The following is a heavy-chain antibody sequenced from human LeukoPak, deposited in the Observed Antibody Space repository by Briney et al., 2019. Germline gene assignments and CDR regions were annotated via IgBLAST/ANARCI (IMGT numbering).Heavy chain of an antibody. CDR2: MNPNSGNT. J-gene: IGHJ5*02. CDR3: AREDYYDSGSFDP. CDR1: GYTFTSNY. Sequence: ASVKVSCKAFGYTFTSNYMHWVRQATGQGLEWMGWMNPNSGNTAYAQKFQGRVTMTRNTSISTAYMELSSLRSEDTAVYYCAREDYYDSGSFDPWGQGTLVTVSS. V-gene: IGHV1-8*02. D-gene: IGHD3-22*01.